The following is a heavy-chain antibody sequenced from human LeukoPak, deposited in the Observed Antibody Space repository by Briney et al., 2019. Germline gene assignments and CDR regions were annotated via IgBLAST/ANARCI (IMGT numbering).Heavy chain of an antibody. J-gene: IGHJ4*02. Sequence: PSETLSLTCSVSGGSINSSYSWTWIRQPPGKDLEWIGSINYRGNTYFNPSLKSRVTISVDTSKNQFSLKLSSVTAADTAVYYCARVYLSTGFDYWGQGTLVTVSS. CDR3: ARVYLSTGFDY. D-gene: IGHD4-17*01. V-gene: IGHV4-39*07. CDR1: GGSINSSYS. CDR2: INYRGNT.